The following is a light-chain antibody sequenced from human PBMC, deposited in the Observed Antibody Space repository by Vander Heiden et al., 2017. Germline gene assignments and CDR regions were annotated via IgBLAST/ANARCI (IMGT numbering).Light chain of an antibody. CDR2: LGS. V-gene: IGKV2-28*01. J-gene: IGKJ1*01. CDR3: VQTLQTRT. CDR1: QSLLHTNGYNY. Sequence: DIVMTQSPLSLPVTPGEPASLSCRSSQSLLHTNGYNYLDWYLQKPGQSPQLLIYLGSNRASGVPDRFSGSGSGTDFTLKISRVQAEDVGVYYCVQTLQTRTFGQGTKVEIK.